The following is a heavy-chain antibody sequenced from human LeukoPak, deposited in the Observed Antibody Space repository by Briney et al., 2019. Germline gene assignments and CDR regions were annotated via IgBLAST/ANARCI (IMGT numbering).Heavy chain of an antibody. Sequence: GASVKVSCKASGYTFTGYYMHWVRQAPGQGLEWMGWINPNSGGTNYAQKFQGRVTMTRDTSISTAYMELSRLRSDDTAVYYCARGAAAGPLNWFDPWGQGTLVTVSS. J-gene: IGHJ5*02. V-gene: IGHV1-2*02. CDR2: INPNSGGT. CDR3: ARGAAAGPLNWFDP. D-gene: IGHD6-13*01. CDR1: GYTFTGYY.